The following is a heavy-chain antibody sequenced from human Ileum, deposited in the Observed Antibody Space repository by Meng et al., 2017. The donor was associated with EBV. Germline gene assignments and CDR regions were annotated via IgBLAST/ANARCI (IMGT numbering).Heavy chain of an antibody. CDR2: IYHSGST. V-gene: IGHV4-4*03. D-gene: IGHD6-19*01. CDR3: ARVGQWLPIDY. J-gene: IGHJ4*02. Sequence: LQEPGPGLVKPPGTLSATWAGPGGSISSSNWGSWVRQPPGKGLEWIGEIYHSGSTNYNPSLKSRVTISVDKSKNQFSLNLSSVTAADTAVYYCARVGQWLPIDYWGQGTLVTVSS. CDR1: GGSISSSNW.